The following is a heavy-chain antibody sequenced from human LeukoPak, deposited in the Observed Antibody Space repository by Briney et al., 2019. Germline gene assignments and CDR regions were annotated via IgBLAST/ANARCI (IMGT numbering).Heavy chain of an antibody. CDR3: AGYYDTSGSHAFDI. V-gene: IGHV3-53*01. CDR1: GFTVSSNY. J-gene: IGHJ3*02. Sequence: PGGSLRLSCAASGFTVSSNYMSWVRQAPGKGLDRVPVIFSGGGRNYADSVKGRFTISRDNSKNTLYLQMNSLRAEDTAVYYCAGYYDTSGSHAFDIWGQGTMVTVSS. CDR2: IFSGGGR. D-gene: IGHD3-22*01.